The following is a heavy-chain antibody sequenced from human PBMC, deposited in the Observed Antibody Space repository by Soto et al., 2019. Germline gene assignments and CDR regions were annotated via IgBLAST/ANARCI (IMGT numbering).Heavy chain of an antibody. CDR2: IKQDGSEK. Sequence: GSLRLSCAASGFTFNNDWMRWVRQTPVKGLEWVANIKQDGSEKYYVDSVKGRFTISRDNAENSLFLQMDSLRAEDTAVYYCARLSTAVANGDYWGQGILVTVPQ. CDR3: ARLSTAVANGDY. CDR1: GFTFNNDW. V-gene: IGHV3-7*03. D-gene: IGHD2-8*01. J-gene: IGHJ4*02.